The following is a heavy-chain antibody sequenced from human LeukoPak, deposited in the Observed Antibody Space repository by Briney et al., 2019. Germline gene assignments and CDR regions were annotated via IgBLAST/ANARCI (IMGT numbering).Heavy chain of an antibody. V-gene: IGHV3-9*03. CDR1: GFTFDDYA. Sequence: GGSLRLSCAASGFTFDDYAMHWVRQAPGKGLEWVSGISWNSGSIGYADSVKGRFTISRDNAKNSLYLQMNSLRAEDMALYYCAKDLDDYGDYGAFDIWGQGTMVTVSS. D-gene: IGHD4-17*01. J-gene: IGHJ3*02. CDR2: ISWNSGSI. CDR3: AKDLDDYGDYGAFDI.